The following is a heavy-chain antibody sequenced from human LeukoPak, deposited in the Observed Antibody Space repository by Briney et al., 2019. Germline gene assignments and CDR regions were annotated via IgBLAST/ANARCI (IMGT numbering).Heavy chain of an antibody. Sequence: GGSLRLSCAASGFTFSSYGMHWVRQAPGKGLEWVAVISYDGSNKYYADSVKGRFTISRDNSKNTLYLQMNSLRAEDTAVYYCAKGVKWLHCSSTSCYAQKYGMDVWGQGTTVTVSS. CDR1: GFTFSSYG. V-gene: IGHV3-30*18. J-gene: IGHJ6*02. CDR3: AKGVKWLHCSSTSCYAQKYGMDV. D-gene: IGHD2-2*01. CDR2: ISYDGSNK.